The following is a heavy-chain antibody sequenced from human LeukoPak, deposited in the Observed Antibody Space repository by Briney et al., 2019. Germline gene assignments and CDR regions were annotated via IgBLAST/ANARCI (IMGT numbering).Heavy chain of an antibody. CDR2: INPNSGGT. CDR1: GYTFTGYY. Sequence: GASVTVSCTASGYTFTGYYMHWVRQAPGQGLEWMGWINPNSGGTNYAQKFQGRVTMTRDTSISTAYMELSRLRSDDTAVYYCARAFFDSSPALRYWGQGTLVTVSS. V-gene: IGHV1-2*02. D-gene: IGHD3-22*01. CDR3: ARAFFDSSPALRY. J-gene: IGHJ4*02.